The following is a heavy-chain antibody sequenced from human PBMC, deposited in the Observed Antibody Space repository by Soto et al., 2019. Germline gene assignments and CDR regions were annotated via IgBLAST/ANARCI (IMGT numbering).Heavy chain of an antibody. D-gene: IGHD2-15*01. Sequence: GGSLRLSCTTSGFTFNTYGMHWVRQAPGKGLEWVAIIWYDGSNKYYADSVKGRFTISRDNSRNTLYLQVNSLRAEDTALYYCARADCTGAYCYSWPFNYGVDVWGQRTTVTVSS. V-gene: IGHV3-33*08. J-gene: IGHJ6*02. CDR3: ARADCTGAYCYSWPFNYGVDV. CDR2: IWYDGSNK. CDR1: GFTFNTYG.